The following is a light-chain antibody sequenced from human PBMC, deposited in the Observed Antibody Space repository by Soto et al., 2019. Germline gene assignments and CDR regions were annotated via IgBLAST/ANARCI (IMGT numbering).Light chain of an antibody. CDR2: GAS. CDR1: QSVSSSY. Sequence: VLTQSPSTVSLSPGERATLSCRASQSVSSSYLAWYQQKPGQAPRLLIYGASSRATGIPDRFSGSGSGTDFTLTISRLDPEDFAVYFCQQYGSSPRTFGQGTKVDIK. CDR3: QQYGSSPRT. V-gene: IGKV3-20*01. J-gene: IGKJ1*01.